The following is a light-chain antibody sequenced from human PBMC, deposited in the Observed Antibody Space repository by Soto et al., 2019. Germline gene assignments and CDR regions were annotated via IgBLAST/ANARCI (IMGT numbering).Light chain of an antibody. CDR1: QSISSY. J-gene: IGKJ1*01. CDR2: AAS. V-gene: IGKV1-39*01. Sequence: DIQMTQSPSSLSASVGDRVTITCRASQSISSYLNWYQQKPGKAPKLLIYAASSLQSGVPSRFSGSGSGTVFTLTISRLQPDDFATYYCQQSYSTPWTFGQGTKVEIK. CDR3: QQSYSTPWT.